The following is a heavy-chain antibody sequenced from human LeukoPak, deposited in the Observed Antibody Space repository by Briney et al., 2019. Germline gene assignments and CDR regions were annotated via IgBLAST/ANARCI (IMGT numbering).Heavy chain of an antibody. Sequence: GGSLRLSCAASGFTFTNYGMHWVRQATGKGLEWVSFIWSDGNNRFYAESVKGRFTISRDNSKNMLYLQMDTLGAEDTALYYCAKDPGASVSGFHMDVWGKGTTVIVSS. CDR1: GFTFTNYG. D-gene: IGHD2-8*02. V-gene: IGHV3-30*02. CDR2: IWSDGNNR. CDR3: AKDPGASVSGFHMDV. J-gene: IGHJ6*03.